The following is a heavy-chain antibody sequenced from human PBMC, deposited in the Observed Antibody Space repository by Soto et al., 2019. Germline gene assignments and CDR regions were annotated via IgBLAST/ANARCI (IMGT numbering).Heavy chain of an antibody. Sequence: SVKVSCKASGGTFSSYTISWVRQAPGQGLEWMGRIIPILGIANYAQTFQGRVTMTADTSTSTVHMEVSSLRPDDTAVYYCAREGVAPYYYYGMDVWGQGTPVTVSS. CDR3: AREGVAPYYYYGMDV. CDR2: IIPILGIA. CDR1: GGTFSSYT. D-gene: IGHD5-12*01. J-gene: IGHJ6*02. V-gene: IGHV1-69*04.